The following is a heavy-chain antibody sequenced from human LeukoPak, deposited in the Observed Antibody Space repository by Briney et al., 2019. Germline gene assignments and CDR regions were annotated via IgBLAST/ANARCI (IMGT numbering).Heavy chain of an antibody. J-gene: IGHJ4*02. D-gene: IGHD2-21*01. V-gene: IGHV3-23*01. CDR3: AKVPYSLAPVGPYYFDY. CDR2: ISGSGGST. CDR1: GFTFSSYA. Sequence: GGSLRLSCAASGFTFSSYAMSWVRQAPGKGLEWVSAISGSGGSTYYADSVKGRFTISRDNSKNTLYLQMNSLRAEDTAVYYCAKVPYSLAPVGPYYFDYWGQGTLVTVSS.